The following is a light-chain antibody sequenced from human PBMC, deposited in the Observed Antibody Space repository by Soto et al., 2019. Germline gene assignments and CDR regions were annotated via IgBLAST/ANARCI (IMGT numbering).Light chain of an antibody. CDR3: QQYGSSLFT. V-gene: IGKV3-20*01. CDR1: QSVSSY. CDR2: GAS. J-gene: IGKJ3*01. Sequence: EIVLTQSPGTLSLSPGERSTLSCRASQSVSSYLAWYQQKPGQAPRLLIYGASSRATGIPDRFSGSGSGTDFTLTISRLEPEDFAVYYCQQYGSSLFTFGPGTTVDIK.